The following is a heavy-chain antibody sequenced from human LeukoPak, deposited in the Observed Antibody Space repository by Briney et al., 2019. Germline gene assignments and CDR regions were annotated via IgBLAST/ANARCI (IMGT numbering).Heavy chain of an antibody. J-gene: IGHJ3*02. V-gene: IGHV5-51*01. Sequence: GESLKISCKGSGYSFTSYWSGWVRQMPGKGLEWMGIIYPGDSDTRYSPSFQGQVTISADKSISTAYLQWSSLKASDTAMYYCATYTYDILTGYYSSVAFGIWGQGTMVTVSS. CDR1: GYSFTSYW. D-gene: IGHD3-9*01. CDR2: IYPGDSDT. CDR3: ATYTYDILTGYYSSVAFGI.